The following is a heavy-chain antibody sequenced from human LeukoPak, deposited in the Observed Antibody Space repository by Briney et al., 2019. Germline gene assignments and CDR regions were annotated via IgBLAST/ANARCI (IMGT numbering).Heavy chain of an antibody. CDR3: ARLISGSYTTDAFDI. CDR2: IYYSGST. Sequence: SETLSLTCTVSGGSISSYYWSWIRQPPGKGLEWIGYIYYSGSTNYNPSLKSRVTISVDTSKNQFSLKLSSVTAADTAVYYCARLISGSYTTDAFDIWGQGTMVTVSS. J-gene: IGHJ3*02. CDR1: GGSISSYY. V-gene: IGHV4-59*08. D-gene: IGHD1-26*01.